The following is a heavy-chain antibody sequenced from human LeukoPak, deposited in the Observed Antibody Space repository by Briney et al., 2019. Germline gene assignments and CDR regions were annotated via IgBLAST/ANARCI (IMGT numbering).Heavy chain of an antibody. CDR1: GFTFSSYD. CDR2: INGSGGTT. D-gene: IGHD3-10*01. J-gene: IGHJ4*02. CDR3: AKSSPMVLVRGANDH. V-gene: IGHV3-23*01. Sequence: GGSLRLSCAASGFTFSSYDMSWVRQAPGKGLEWVSSINGSGGTTYYEASEKGWSTITRNNSVNPLYLQMNSRRADDTAVYYCAKSSPMVLVRGANDHWGQGTLV.